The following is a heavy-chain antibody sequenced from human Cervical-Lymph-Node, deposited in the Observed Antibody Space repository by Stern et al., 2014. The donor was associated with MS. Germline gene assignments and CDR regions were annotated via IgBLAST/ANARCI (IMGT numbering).Heavy chain of an antibody. CDR2: IYWDDEK. J-gene: IGHJ6*02. D-gene: IGHD6-13*01. V-gene: IGHV2-5*02. CDR3: AHRMREAAAYYYSYVMDV. CDR1: GFSLSTSGVG. Sequence: QVTLRESGPTLVKPTQTLTLTCTFSGFSLSTSGVGVGWIRQPPGKALEWLALIYWDDEKRYSPSLKSMLTITKDTSKNQVVLTMTNMDPVNTATYYCAHRMREAAAYYYSYVMDVWGQGTTVTVSS.